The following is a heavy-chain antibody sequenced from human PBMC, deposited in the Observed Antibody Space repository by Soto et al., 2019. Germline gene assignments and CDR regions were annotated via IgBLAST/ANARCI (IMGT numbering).Heavy chain of an antibody. CDR2: IHYSGST. CDR3: ARSDMYGGRCWGFDP. J-gene: IGHJ5*02. CDR1: GGSMNTYY. Sequence: QMQLQESGPGLVEPSETLSLTCTVSGGSMNTYYWSWIRQPPGKGLEWIGFIHYSGSTIYNPSLKSRVTIAGDTSKNQFSLKVNSVTAADTAVYYCARSDMYGGRCWGFDPWGQGTLVTVSS. D-gene: IGHD1-26*01. V-gene: IGHV4-59*01.